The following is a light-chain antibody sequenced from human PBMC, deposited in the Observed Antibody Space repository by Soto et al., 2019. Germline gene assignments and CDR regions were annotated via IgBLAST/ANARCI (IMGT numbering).Light chain of an antibody. CDR2: GAS. CDR1: QTVTIN. V-gene: IGKV3-15*01. Sequence: ETVMTQYHVILSVSPGETATLSCRASQTVTINLAWYQQKPGQAPRLLIYGASNRATGVPARFSGSGSGTEFTLTISRLEPEDFAVYYCQQYGSSSWTFGQGTKVDIK. J-gene: IGKJ1*01. CDR3: QQYGSSSWT.